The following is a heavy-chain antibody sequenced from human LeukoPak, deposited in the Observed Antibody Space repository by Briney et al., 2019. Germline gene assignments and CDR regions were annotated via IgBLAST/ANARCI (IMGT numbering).Heavy chain of an antibody. J-gene: IGHJ4*02. CDR1: GFTFSSYW. CDR3: AREGGGWYYFDY. D-gene: IGHD6-19*01. Sequence: GGSLRLSCAASGFTFSSYWTHWVRQAPGKGLVWVSRISSDESGTSYADSVRGRFTISRDNAKSTLYLQMNSLRAEDTAIYYCAREGGGWYYFDYWGQGTLVTVSS. V-gene: IGHV3-74*01. CDR2: ISSDESGT.